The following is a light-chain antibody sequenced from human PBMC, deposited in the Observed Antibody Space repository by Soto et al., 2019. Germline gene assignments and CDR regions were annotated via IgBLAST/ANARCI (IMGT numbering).Light chain of an antibody. V-gene: IGLV2-14*01. CDR1: TSDVGAYNY. CDR2: EVT. CDR3: ASYSTITPFV. Sequence: QSVLTQPGSVSGSPGHSITISCTGTTSDVGAYNYVSWYQLHPGKAPKVIIHEVTNRPSGISNRFFGSKSGNTASLTISGLRAEDDADYICASYSTITPFVFGTGTKVTVL. J-gene: IGLJ1*01.